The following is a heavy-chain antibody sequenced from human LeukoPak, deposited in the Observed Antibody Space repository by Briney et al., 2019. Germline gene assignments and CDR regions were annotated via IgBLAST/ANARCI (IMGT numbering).Heavy chain of an antibody. Sequence: SETLSLTCAVYGGSFSGYYWSWIRQPPGKGLEWIGEINHSGSTNYNPSLKSRVTISVDTSKNQFSLKLSSVTAADTAVYYCARAPGLVDYWGQGTLVTVSS. V-gene: IGHV4-34*01. D-gene: IGHD5-12*01. CDR1: GGSFSGYY. J-gene: IGHJ4*02. CDR3: ARAPGLVDY. CDR2: INHSGST.